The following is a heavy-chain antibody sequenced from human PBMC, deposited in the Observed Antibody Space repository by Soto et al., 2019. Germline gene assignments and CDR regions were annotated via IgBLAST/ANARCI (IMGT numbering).Heavy chain of an antibody. D-gene: IGHD1-7*01. Sequence: PGGSLRLSCAASGFTFSNAWINWVRQAPGKWLEWVGRIKSKTDGGTTDYAAPVKGRFTISRDDSKNTLYLQMNSLKTEDTAVYYCSTGTTLGYYYGMDVWGQGTTVTVSS. CDR3: STGTTLGYYYGMDV. CDR1: GFTFSNAW. CDR2: IKSKTDGGTT. J-gene: IGHJ6*02. V-gene: IGHV3-15*07.